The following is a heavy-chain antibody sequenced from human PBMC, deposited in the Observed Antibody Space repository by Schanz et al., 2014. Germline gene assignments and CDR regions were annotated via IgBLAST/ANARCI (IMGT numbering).Heavy chain of an antibody. CDR1: TFTFSSDW. Sequence: EVQLVESGGDLVQPGGSLRLSCAASTFTFSSDWMSWVRQAPGKGLEWVANIKEDGSVKDYVDSMKGRFTVSRDNAENALYLQMNSLRAEDTGLYFCARGGSGSHYRLDYWGQGTLVTVSS. J-gene: IGHJ4*02. V-gene: IGHV3-7*02. CDR3: ARGGSGSHYRLDY. CDR2: IKEDGSVK. D-gene: IGHD1-26*01.